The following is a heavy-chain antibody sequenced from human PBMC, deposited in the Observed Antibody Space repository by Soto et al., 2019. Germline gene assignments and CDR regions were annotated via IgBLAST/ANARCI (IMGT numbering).Heavy chain of an antibody. CDR2: ISPHNDRT. Sequence: QVQLVQSGADVKKPGASVKVSCKASGYNFTSYGISWVPQAPGQGLAWMGWISPHNDRTKYARRFQDRVTMTTETPTSTVYMELGSLRSDDTAVYYCARDLYYSSGRYFDHDAFDIWGQGTVFTVSS. J-gene: IGHJ3*02. D-gene: IGHD6-19*01. CDR3: ARDLYYSSGRYFDHDAFDI. V-gene: IGHV1-18*01. CDR1: GYNFTSYG.